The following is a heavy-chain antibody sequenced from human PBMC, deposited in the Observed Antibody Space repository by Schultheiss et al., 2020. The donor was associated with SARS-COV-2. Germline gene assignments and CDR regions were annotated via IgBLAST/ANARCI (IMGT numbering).Heavy chain of an antibody. CDR1: GFTFSSYW. Sequence: GGSLRLSCAASGFTFSSYWMHWVRQVPGKGLVWVSRVNPDGNNTNYADSVKGRFTISRDNAKNTVYLQMNSLRAEDTAVYYCAREVPGYSSGGGEMDVWGQGTTVTVSS. CDR3: AREVPGYSSGGGEMDV. V-gene: IGHV3-74*01. D-gene: IGHD6-19*01. J-gene: IGHJ6*02. CDR2: VNPDGNNT.